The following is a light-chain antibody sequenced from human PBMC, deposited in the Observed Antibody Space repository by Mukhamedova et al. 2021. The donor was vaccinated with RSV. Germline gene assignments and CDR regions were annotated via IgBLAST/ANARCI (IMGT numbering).Light chain of an antibody. CDR3: QYYNRYAFN. CDR2: EAS. Sequence: ASQSVDRWVAWYQQTPGKAPRVLIYEASRLETGVPSRFSGSGSGTDFTLTINSLQPEDFATYYCQYYNRYAFNFGPGTTVEIK. CDR1: QSVDRW. V-gene: IGKV1-5*03. J-gene: IGKJ3*01.